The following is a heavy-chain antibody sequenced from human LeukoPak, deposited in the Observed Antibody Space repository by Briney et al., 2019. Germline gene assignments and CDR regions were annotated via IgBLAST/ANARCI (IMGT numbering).Heavy chain of an antibody. J-gene: IGHJ3*02. D-gene: IGHD5-24*01. V-gene: IGHV4-31*03. CDR1: GGSISSGGYY. Sequence: SETLSLTCTVSGGSISSGGYYWSWIRQHPGKGLEWIGYIYYSGSTYYNPSLKSRVTISVDTSKNQFSLKLSSVTAADTAVYYCARDLNSMGYNPFDIWGQGTMVTVSS. CDR3: ARDLNSMGYNPFDI. CDR2: IYYSGST.